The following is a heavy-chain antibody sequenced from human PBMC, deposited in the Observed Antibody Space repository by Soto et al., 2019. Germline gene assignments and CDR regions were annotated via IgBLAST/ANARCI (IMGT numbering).Heavy chain of an antibody. V-gene: IGHV3-30*03. CDR1: GFTFSSYG. Sequence: QVQLVESGGGVVQPGRSLRLSCAASGFTFSSYGMHWIRQTPGKGLEWVAVISSDGSKKYYADSVKGRFTISRDNSKNTPYLQMSSLRADDTAVYYCAGGYYFGDYWGQGTLVTVSS. CDR3: AGGYYFGDY. J-gene: IGHJ4*02. D-gene: IGHD5-18*01. CDR2: ISSDGSKK.